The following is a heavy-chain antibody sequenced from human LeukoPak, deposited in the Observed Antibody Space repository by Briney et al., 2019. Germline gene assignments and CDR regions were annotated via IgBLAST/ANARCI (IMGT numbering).Heavy chain of an antibody. CDR3: ARDARFRGTLDY. CDR2: ISSSSSYI. CDR1: GFTFSSYS. V-gene: IGHV3-21*01. J-gene: IGHJ4*02. D-gene: IGHD2-15*01. Sequence: PGGSLRLSCAASGFTFSSYSMNWVRQAPGKGLEWVSSISSSSSYIYYADSVKGRFTISRDNAKNSLYLQMNSLRAEDTAVYYCARDARFRGTLDYWSQGTLVTVSS.